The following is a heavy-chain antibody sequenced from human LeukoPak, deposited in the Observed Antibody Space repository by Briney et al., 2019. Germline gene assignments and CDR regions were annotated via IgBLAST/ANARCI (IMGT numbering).Heavy chain of an antibody. CDR1: GGSISSRSFY. J-gene: IGHJ4*02. CDR3: AHLAKIAVAGTYFDY. CDR2: IYYSGST. V-gene: IGHV4-39*01. D-gene: IGHD6-13*01. Sequence: SETLSLTCTVSGGSISSRSFYWGWIRQPPGKGLEWIGSIYYSGSTYYNPSLKSRLSMSVDTSKNQFSLNLISVTAADTAVYYCAHLAKIAVAGTYFDYWGLGALVTVSS.